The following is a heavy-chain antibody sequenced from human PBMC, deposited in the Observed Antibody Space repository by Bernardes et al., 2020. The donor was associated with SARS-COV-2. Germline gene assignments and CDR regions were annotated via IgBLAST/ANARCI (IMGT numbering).Heavy chain of an antibody. D-gene: IGHD2-2*02. CDR3: AIPVRPGAYYFEN. V-gene: IGHV3-23*01. Sequence: GGSLRLSCAASGFTFSSHAMSWVRQAPGKGLEWVSCISGRGGTADYLDSVKGRFTISTDNARNTLYLQLNSLRDEDMAVYYCAIPVRPGAYYFENWGQGTLVTVSS. CDR2: ISGRGGTA. J-gene: IGHJ4*02. CDR1: GFTFSSHA.